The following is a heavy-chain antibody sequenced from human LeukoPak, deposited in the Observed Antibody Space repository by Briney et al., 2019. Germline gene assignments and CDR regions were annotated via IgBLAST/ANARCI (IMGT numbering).Heavy chain of an antibody. CDR1: GFTFNNYA. CDR2: ISGGGATT. CDR3: VRGMTAPDC. D-gene: IGHD2-21*02. J-gene: IGHJ4*02. Sequence: PGGSLRLSCAASGFTFNNYAMSWVRQAPGKGLEWVSSISGGGATTWYANSAKGRFTISRDNSQSTLYLQMNGLRAEDTAVYYCVRGMTAPDCWGQGSLATVSS. V-gene: IGHV3-23*01.